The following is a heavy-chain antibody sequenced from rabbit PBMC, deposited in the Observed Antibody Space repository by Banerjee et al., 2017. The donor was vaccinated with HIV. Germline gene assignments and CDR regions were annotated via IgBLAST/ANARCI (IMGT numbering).Heavy chain of an antibody. CDR3: ARADYPYTFLGATYPTYFKL. Sequence: EQLVESGGGLVQPGGSLTLSCKASGFDFSAYGIHWVRQAPGEGLEYIGFINTGGSAAYASWVNGRFTISKTSTTVDLKMTSLTAADTATYFCARADYPYTFLGATYPTYFKLWGPGTLVTVS. CDR2: INTGGSA. V-gene: IGHV1S21*01. J-gene: IGHJ4*01. CDR1: GFDFSAYG. D-gene: IGHD6-1*01.